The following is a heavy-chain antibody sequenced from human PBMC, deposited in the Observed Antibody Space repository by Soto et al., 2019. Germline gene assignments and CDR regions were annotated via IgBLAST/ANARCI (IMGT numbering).Heavy chain of an antibody. CDR3: TKDAAYDYADY. D-gene: IGHD2-2*01. J-gene: IGHJ4*02. Sequence: EVQVVESGGGLVQPGGSLRLSCAASGFTFSSSWMGWVRQAPGRGLEWVASMKQDGTEIYYGDSVKGRFTISRDNTLNSLYLQMNGLRDDDTAVYFCTKDAAYDYADYWGQGTLVTVSS. CDR1: GFTFSSSW. V-gene: IGHV3-7*01. CDR2: MKQDGTEI.